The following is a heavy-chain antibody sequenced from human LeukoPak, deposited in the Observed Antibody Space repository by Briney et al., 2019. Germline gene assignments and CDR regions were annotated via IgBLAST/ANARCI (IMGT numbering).Heavy chain of an antibody. D-gene: IGHD3-22*01. J-gene: IGHJ4*02. CDR2: IVVGSGNT. Sequence: ASVKVSCKTSGFTFISSAVQWVRQARGQRLECIGWIVVGSGNTNYAQKFQERVTITRDMSTSTAYMELSSLRSEDTAVYYCAADPSYSSGYRYYFDYWGQGTLVTVSS. CDR3: AADPSYSSGYRYYFDY. CDR1: GFTFISSA. V-gene: IGHV1-58*01.